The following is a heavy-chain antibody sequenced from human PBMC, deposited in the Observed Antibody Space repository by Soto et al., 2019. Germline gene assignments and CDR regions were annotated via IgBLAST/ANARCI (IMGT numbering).Heavy chain of an antibody. V-gene: IGHV5-51*03. J-gene: IGHJ4*02. CDR2: IYPDDSDT. D-gene: IGHD3-9*01. Sequence: EVQLVQSGAEVKKPGESLKISCKASGYSFTKFWVGWVRQMPGKGLEWMGIIYPDDSDTRYSPSFQGQVYISVDKSVNTAYLQWSTLKASDSAMYYCARRDVSTGYVYFDSWGQGTLVTVSS. CDR1: GYSFTKFW. CDR3: ARRDVSTGYVYFDS.